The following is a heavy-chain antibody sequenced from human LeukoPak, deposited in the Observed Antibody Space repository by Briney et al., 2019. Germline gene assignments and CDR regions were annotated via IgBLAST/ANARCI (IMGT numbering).Heavy chain of an antibody. D-gene: IGHD2-2*01. CDR3: ARGPGALDY. J-gene: IGHJ4*02. CDR1: GFAFSRYG. Sequence: EPGRSLRLSCAASGFAFSRYGMHWVRQAPGKGLEGVALISHDGTNKNHADSVKGRFTISRDKSNNTLYLQMSSLRAEDTAVYYCARGPGALDYWGQGTLVSVSS. CDR2: ISHDGTNK. V-gene: IGHV3-30*03.